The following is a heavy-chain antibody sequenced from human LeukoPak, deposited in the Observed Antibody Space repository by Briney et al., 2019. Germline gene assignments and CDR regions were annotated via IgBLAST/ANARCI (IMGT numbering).Heavy chain of an antibody. D-gene: IGHD3-10*01. CDR3: ARQVSGGDFDY. CDR1: GNTFASYW. J-gene: IGHJ4*02. CDR2: IYPGDSDT. V-gene: IGHV5-51*01. Sequence: GESLKISCQGSGNTFASYWIAWVRQMPGKGLEWMGMIYPGDSDTKYSPSFQGQVTISADKSISVTYLQWSSLTASDTAMYYCARQVSGGDFDYWGQGTLVTVSS.